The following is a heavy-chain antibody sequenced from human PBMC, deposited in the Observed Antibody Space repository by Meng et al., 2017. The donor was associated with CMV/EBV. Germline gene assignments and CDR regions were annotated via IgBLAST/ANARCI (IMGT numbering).Heavy chain of an antibody. V-gene: IGHV3-15*01. J-gene: IGHJ6*02. D-gene: IGHD3-10*01. Sequence: GESLKISCAASGFTFSNAWMSWVRQAPGKGLEWVGRIKSKTDGGTTDYAAPVKGRFTISRDDSKSTLYLQMNSLKTEDTAVYYCTTGLTMVRGVITYYYYYGMDVWGQGTTVTVSS. CDR3: TTGLTMVRGVITYYYYYGMDV. CDR2: IKSKTDGGTT. CDR1: GFTFSNAW.